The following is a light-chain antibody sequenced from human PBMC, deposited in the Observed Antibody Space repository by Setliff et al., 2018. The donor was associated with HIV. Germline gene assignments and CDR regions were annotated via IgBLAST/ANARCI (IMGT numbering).Light chain of an antibody. V-gene: IGLV2-14*02. CDR2: EGS. CDR3: TSYTSSSPS. CDR1: SSDVGNYNL. J-gene: IGLJ2*01. Sequence: QSALTQPASVSGSPGQSIIISCTGTSSDVGNYNLVSWYQQHPGKAPKLMIYEGSKRPSGVSNRFSGSKSGNTASLTISGLQAEDEADYYCTSYTSSSPSFGGGTKVTVL.